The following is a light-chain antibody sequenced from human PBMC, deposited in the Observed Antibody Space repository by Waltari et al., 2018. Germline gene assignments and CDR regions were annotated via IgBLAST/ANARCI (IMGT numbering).Light chain of an antibody. CDR1: SSDVGGYNH. J-gene: IGLJ1*01. Sequence: QSALTQPASVSGSPGQSITISCTGTSSDVGGYNHVSWYQQHPGKAPNLMIYEVSTRPEGVSNRFSGSKSGNTASLTISGLQAEDGADYYCSSYTSSSTYVFGTGTKVSVL. V-gene: IGLV2-14*01. CDR2: EVS. CDR3: SSYTSSSTYV.